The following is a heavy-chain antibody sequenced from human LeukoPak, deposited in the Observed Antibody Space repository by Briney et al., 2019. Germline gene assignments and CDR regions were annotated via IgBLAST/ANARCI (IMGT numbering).Heavy chain of an antibody. CDR3: AREGVRERKRIAALYSSSWYFGY. V-gene: IGHV4-34*01. D-gene: IGHD6-13*01. J-gene: IGHJ4*02. CDR2: INHSGST. CDR1: GGSFSGYY. Sequence: SETLSLTCAVYGGSFSGYYWSWIRQPPGKGLEWIGEINHSGSTNYNPSLKSRVTISVDTSKNQFSLKLSSVTAADTAVYYCAREGVRERKRIAALYSSSWYFGYWGQGTLVTVSS.